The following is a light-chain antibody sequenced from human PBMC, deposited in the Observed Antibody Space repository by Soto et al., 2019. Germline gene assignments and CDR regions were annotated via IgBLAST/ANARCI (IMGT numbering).Light chain of an antibody. CDR2: DAA. Sequence: IEMTQSPSALSASAGDRVTITCQASQDIKNYVIWYQQKPGRAPKLLIYDAASLGKGVSSRFSGIGSGTHFTLTISSLQPEDVATYYCQQFDSVPCTFGQGIKLEIK. CDR3: QQFDSVPCT. J-gene: IGKJ2*02. V-gene: IGKV1-33*01. CDR1: QDIKNY.